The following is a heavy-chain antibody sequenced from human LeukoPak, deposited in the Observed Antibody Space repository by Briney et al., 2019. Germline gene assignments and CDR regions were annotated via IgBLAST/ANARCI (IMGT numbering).Heavy chain of an antibody. CDR2: IYYTGSA. Sequence: SETLSLTCTVPGGSISSGNYYWSWIRQPPGKGLECIGYIYYTGSAYYNPSLKSRLTISVDTSKNQFSLELSSVTAADTAVYYCAREGYVATTATGAYYFDYWGQGALVTVSS. J-gene: IGHJ4*02. CDR1: GGSISSGNYY. CDR3: AREGYVATTATGAYYFDY. V-gene: IGHV4-30-4*01. D-gene: IGHD1-1*01.